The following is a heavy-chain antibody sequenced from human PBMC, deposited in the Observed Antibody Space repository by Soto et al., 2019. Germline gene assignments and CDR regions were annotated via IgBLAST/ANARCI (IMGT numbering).Heavy chain of an antibody. J-gene: IGHJ5*02. D-gene: IGHD1-26*01. CDR3: AKNQGVELVPLATVDWFDP. Sequence: GGSLRLSCAASGFIFENFGMSWVRQAPGKGLEWISSISGSGFKKYYADSVKGRFAISRDNSKSTVYLELNNLSAEDTAVYHCAKNQGVELVPLATVDWFDPWGQGSVVTVSS. CDR1: GFIFENFG. CDR2: ISGSGFKK. V-gene: IGHV3-23*01.